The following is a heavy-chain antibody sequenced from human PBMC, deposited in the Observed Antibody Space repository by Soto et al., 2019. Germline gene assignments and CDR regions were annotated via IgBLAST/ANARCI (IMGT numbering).Heavy chain of an antibody. V-gene: IGHV3-74*01. CDR3: GRGGSGIYGMDI. CDR2: IIRDGSST. J-gene: IGHJ6*01. D-gene: IGHD3-10*01. Sequence: EVQLVESGGGLVQPGGSLRLACAASGFTFSSYWMHWVRQAPGKGLVWISRIIRDGSSTNYADSAKGRFTISRDNAKNTLYLEINSLRADDTAVYFCGRGGSGIYGMDIW. CDR1: GFTFSSYW.